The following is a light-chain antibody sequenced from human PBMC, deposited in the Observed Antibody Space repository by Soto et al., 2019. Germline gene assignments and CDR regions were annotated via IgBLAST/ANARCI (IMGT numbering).Light chain of an antibody. Sequence: QSVLTQPASVSGSPGQSITISCSGTSSDVGGYDYDSGYQHLPAKVPKVMIYDVTNRPSGVSNRFSGSKSGNTASLTISGLQAEDEDDYYCASYTNSGTRVFGGGTKVTVL. V-gene: IGLV2-14*03. CDR1: SSDVGGYDY. CDR3: ASYTNSGTRV. J-gene: IGLJ3*02. CDR2: DVT.